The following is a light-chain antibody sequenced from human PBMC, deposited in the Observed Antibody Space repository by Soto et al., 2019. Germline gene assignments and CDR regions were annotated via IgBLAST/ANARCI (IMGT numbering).Light chain of an antibody. CDR3: CSYAGSSAINV. CDR2: EVS. J-gene: IGLJ1*01. Sequence: QSALTQPASVSGSPGQSITISCTGTSSDVGSYNLVSWYQQHPGKAPILMIYEVSKRPSGVSNRFSGSKSGNTASLTISGLQAEDEADYYCCSYAGSSAINVFGTGTKGTV. V-gene: IGLV2-23*02. CDR1: SSDVGSYNL.